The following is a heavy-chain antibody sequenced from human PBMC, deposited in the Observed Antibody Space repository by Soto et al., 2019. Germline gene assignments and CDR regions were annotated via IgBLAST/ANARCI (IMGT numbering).Heavy chain of an antibody. CDR2: IYWDDDK. J-gene: IGHJ6*03. CDR1: GFSLNTTGEG. V-gene: IGHV2-5*02. D-gene: IGHD3-3*01. CDR3: AQLRRMSFFGLLYYMDV. Sequence: QITLKESGPALVKPTQPLTLTCTFSGFSLNTTGEGVGWIRQPPGKALEWLALIYWDDDKRDSPSLKSRLTLAKDTSKIQVVLTMTNMDPVETATYYGAQLRRMSFFGLLYYMDVWGKGTTGTVAS.